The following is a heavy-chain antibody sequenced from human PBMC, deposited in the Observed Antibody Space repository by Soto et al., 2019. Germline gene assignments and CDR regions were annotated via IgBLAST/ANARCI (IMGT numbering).Heavy chain of an antibody. CDR3: ARDWTHYDSSGPGDY. CDR1: AYTFTNYG. V-gene: IGHV1-18*01. Sequence: ASVKVSCKASAYTFTNYGISWVRQAPGQGLEWMGWISAYNGNINYAQKFRGRVTMTTDTSTSSAYLEVRSLRSDDTAVYYCARDWTHYDSSGPGDYWGQGTLVTVSS. CDR2: ISAYNGNI. D-gene: IGHD3-22*01. J-gene: IGHJ4*02.